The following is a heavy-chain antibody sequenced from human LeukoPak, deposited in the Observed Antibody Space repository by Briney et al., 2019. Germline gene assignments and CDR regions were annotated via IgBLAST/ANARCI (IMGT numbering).Heavy chain of an antibody. CDR1: GFTLSRYE. J-gene: IGHJ4*02. D-gene: IGHD6-13*01. CDR2: ISRTGNSI. CDR3: ARGPYSSNWYVDY. V-gene: IGHV3-48*03. Sequence: GGSLRLSCAASGFTLSRYEMNWVRLAPGKGLEGISYISRTGNSIYYADSVKGRFTISRDSAKNSLYLQMNSLRAEDTAVYYCARGPYSSNWYVDYWGQGTLVTVAS.